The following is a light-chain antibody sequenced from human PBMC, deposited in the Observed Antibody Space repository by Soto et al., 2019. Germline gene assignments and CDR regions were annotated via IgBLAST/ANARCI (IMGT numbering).Light chain of an antibody. J-gene: IGLJ1*01. CDR3: AAWYDSRNGHV. Sequence: QSVLTQPHSASGTPGQRVTISCSGSSSNIGTSSVHWFQQLPGTAPKLLISTTNQRPSGVPERFSGSKSGTSASLAIIALQSEEEAADYCAAWYDSRNGHVFGTGTKVTVL. V-gene: IGLV1-44*01. CDR1: SSNIGTSS. CDR2: TTN.